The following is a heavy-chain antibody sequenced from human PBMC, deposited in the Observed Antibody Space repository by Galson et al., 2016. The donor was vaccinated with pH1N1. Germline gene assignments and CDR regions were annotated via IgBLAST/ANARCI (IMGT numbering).Heavy chain of an antibody. CDR2: ITSSGVTK. CDR3: ARAIGSRSAY. CDR1: GFTFSDYN. D-gene: IGHD3-16*02. Sequence: SLRLSCAASGFTFSDYNLSWIRQAPGKGPEWVAHITSSGVTKYNSESVKGRFTISRDNAKNSLYLQMNSRRDEDTALYYCARAIGSRSAYWGQGTLVTASS. J-gene: IGHJ4*02. V-gene: IGHV3-11*04.